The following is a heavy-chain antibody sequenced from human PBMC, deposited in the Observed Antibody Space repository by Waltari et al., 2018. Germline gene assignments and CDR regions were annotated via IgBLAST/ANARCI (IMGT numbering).Heavy chain of an antibody. CDR3: ARGQIQSTXYYDSSAAFDI. J-gene: IGHJ3*02. V-gene: IGHV4-34*01. CDR1: GGSFSGYY. CDR2: INHSGST. D-gene: IGHD3-22*01. Sequence: QVQLQQWGAGLLKPSETLSLTCAVYGGSFSGYYWSWIRQPPGKGLEWIGEINHSGSTNYNPSLKSRVTISVDTSKNQFSLKLSSVTAADTAVYYCARGQIQSTXYYDSSAAFDIWGQGTMVTVSS.